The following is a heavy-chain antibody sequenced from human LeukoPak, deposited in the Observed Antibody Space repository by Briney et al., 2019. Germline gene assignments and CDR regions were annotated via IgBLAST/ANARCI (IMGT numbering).Heavy chain of an antibody. CDR3: ARHSSGWDYYFDY. J-gene: IGHJ4*02. CDR1: GGSISSSNYY. CDR2: IYYSGST. D-gene: IGHD6-19*01. Sequence: SETLSLTCTVSGGSISSSNYYWGWIRQPPGKGLEWIGNIYYSGSTYYNPSLKSRVTISVDTSKNQFSLKLSSVTAADTAVYYCARHSSGWDYYFDYWGQGTLVTVSS. V-gene: IGHV4-39*07.